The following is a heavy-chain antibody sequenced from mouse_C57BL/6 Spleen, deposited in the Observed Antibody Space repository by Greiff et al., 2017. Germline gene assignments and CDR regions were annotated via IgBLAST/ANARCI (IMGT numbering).Heavy chain of an antibody. V-gene: IGHV5-16*01. CDR3: AREGAYYGSSSWYFDV. CDR2: INYDGSST. J-gene: IGHJ1*03. D-gene: IGHD1-1*01. Sequence: EVMLVESEGGLVQPGSSMKLSCTASGFTFSDYYMAWVRQVPEKGLEWVANINYDGSSTYYLDSLKSRFIISRDNAKNILYLQMSSLKSEDTATYYCAREGAYYGSSSWYFDVWGTGTTVTVSS. CDR1: GFTFSDYY.